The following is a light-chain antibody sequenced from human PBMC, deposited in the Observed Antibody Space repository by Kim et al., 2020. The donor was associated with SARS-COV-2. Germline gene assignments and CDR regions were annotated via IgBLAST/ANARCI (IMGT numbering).Light chain of an antibody. J-gene: IGLJ3*02. CDR2: TNN. CDR3: ATWDDSLSGWV. Sequence: GQRVTISCSGSSSNTGDNYVYWYQQVPGTAPKLLIYTNNQRPSGVPDRFSGSKSGTSASLAISGLRSEDEGDYYCATWDDSLSGWVFGGGTQLTVL. CDR1: SSNTGDNY. V-gene: IGLV1-47*01.